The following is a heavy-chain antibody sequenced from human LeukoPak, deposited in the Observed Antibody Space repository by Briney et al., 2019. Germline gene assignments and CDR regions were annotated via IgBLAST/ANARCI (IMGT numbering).Heavy chain of an antibody. CDR3: ARSYYDDGHGWFDS. CDR2: ISSSSSYI. V-gene: IGHV3-21*01. CDR1: GFTFSSYS. D-gene: IGHD1-26*01. J-gene: IGHJ5*01. Sequence: KAGGSLRLSCAASGFTFSSYSMNWVRQAPGKGLEWVSSISSSSSYIYYADSVKGRFTISRDNAKNTLYLQMNNLRAEDTAVYYCARSYYDDGHGWFDSWGQGSLVTVSS.